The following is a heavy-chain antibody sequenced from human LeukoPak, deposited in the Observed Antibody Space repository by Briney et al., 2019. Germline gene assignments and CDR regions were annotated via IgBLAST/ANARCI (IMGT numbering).Heavy chain of an antibody. D-gene: IGHD2-2*03. CDR1: SGPSYSYY. J-gene: IGHJ4*02. V-gene: IGHV4-59*08. CDR2: HYDSGST. CDR3: ARHSWINGYFDY. Sequence: SETLSLTCTVSSGPSYSYYWSWIQQAPGKGLEWIGYHYDSGSTHYNPSLKSRVTISLDTSKNQFSLNLSSVTAADTAVYYCARHSWINGYFDYWGQGTLVTVSS.